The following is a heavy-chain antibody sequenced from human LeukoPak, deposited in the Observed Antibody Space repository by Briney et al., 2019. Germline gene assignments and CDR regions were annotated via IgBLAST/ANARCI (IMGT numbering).Heavy chain of an antibody. V-gene: IGHV4-30-4*08. CDR1: GGSISSGDYY. D-gene: IGHD3-16*01. Sequence: SQTLSLTCTVSGGSISSGDYYWSWIRQPPGKGLEWTGYIYYSGSTYYNPSLKSRVTISVDTSKNQFSLKLSSVTAADTAVYYCARANLDPDSSLLGGDYFDYWGQGTLVTVSS. CDR3: ARANLDPDSSLLGGDYFDY. J-gene: IGHJ4*02. CDR2: IYYSGST.